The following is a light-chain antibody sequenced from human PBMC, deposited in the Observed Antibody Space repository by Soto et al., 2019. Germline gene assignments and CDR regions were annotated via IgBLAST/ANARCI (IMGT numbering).Light chain of an antibody. CDR2: DAS. Sequence: IQMTQSPLFLSASIGDRVTITCQASQDSTNYLNWYQQKPGKAPKLLIYDASMLERGVPSRFSGGGSGTHFTFTISSLQPEDIATFYCQQYDSFPYSFGQGTKLEIK. CDR3: QQYDSFPYS. J-gene: IGKJ2*03. V-gene: IGKV1-33*01. CDR1: QDSTNY.